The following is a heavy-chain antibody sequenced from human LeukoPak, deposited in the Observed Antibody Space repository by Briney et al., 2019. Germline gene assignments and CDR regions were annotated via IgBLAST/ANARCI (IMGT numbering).Heavy chain of an antibody. D-gene: IGHD1-26*01. Sequence: GGSLRLSCAASGFTFDDYAMHWVRQAPGKGLEWVSGISWNSGSIGYADSVKGRFTISRDNAKNSLYLQMNSLRAEDTALYHCAKDRGAISGSYYDYWGQGTLVTVSS. V-gene: IGHV3-9*01. CDR1: GFTFDDYA. J-gene: IGHJ4*02. CDR2: ISWNSGSI. CDR3: AKDRGAISGSYYDY.